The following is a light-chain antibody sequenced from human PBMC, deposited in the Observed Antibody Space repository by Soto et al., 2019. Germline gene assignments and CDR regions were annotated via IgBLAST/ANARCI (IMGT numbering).Light chain of an antibody. V-gene: IGKV1-5*01. CDR1: QSINRY. CDR2: DAS. Sequence: DIQMTQSPSTLSASVGDRVNITCRATQSINRYLAWYQQKPGKAPKLLIYDASILESGVPSRFSGSASGTEFILTISSLQPEDFATYYCQRYNSYPLTFGGGTKVENK. CDR3: QRYNSYPLT. J-gene: IGKJ4*01.